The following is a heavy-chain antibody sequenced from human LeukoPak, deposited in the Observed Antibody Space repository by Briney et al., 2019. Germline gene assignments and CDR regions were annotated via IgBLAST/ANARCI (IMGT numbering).Heavy chain of an antibody. CDR2: IKGKPDGGTA. CDR1: GLTFANAP. J-gene: IGHJ4*02. D-gene: IGHD5-24*01. Sequence: RGSPRLSCAASGLTFANAPMNWVRQAPVKGLEWVGRIKGKPDGGTADYAASVMSRFIISRDDSKNTVYLQMNSLREEDSGLYFCSTDRDWGQGTLVAVSS. CDR3: STDRD. V-gene: IGHV3-15*05.